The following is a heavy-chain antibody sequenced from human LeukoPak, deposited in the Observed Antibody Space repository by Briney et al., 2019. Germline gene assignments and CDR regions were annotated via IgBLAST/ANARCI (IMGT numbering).Heavy chain of an antibody. CDR3: ARGPEWGTDY. CDR2: INTKNGDT. Sequence: XVXXXXGQGFEWMGWINTKNGDTIYAQRFQGRVTMTRDTSIGTVYMELSGLTSDDTAVYYCARGPEWGTDYWGQGTLVTVSP. D-gene: IGHD3-16*01. J-gene: IGHJ4*02. V-gene: IGHV1-2*02.